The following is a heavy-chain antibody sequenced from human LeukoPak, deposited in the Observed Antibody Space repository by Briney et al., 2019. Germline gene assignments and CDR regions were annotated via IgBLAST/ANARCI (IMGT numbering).Heavy chain of an antibody. J-gene: IGHJ4*02. CDR1: GGTFSSYA. CDR2: IIPIFGTA. D-gene: IGHD3-22*01. Sequence: SVKVSCKASGGTFSSYATSWVRQAPGQGLEWMGGIIPIFGTANCAQKFQGRVTITADESTSTAYMELSSLRSEDTAVYYCARGSPKFDSSGYYYPGDYWGQGTLVTVSS. V-gene: IGHV1-69*13. CDR3: ARGSPKFDSSGYYYPGDY.